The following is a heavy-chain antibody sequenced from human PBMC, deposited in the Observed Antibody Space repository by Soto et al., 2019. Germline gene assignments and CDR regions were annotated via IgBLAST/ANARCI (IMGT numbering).Heavy chain of an antibody. Sequence: GGSLRLSCTASGFTFGDYAMSWFRQAPGKGLEWLGFIKSITYGGTTEYAASVKGRFTISRDDSKSIAYLQMNSLKTEDTAVNYRSSVEHAEVPFDYWGHGDLVNVSS. CDR2: IKSITYGGTT. D-gene: IGHD1-26*01. V-gene: IGHV3-49*03. CDR1: GFTFGDYA. J-gene: IGHJ4*01. CDR3: SSVEHAEVPFDY.